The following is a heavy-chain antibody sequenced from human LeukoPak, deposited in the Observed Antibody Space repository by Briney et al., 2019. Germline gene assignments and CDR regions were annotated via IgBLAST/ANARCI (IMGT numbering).Heavy chain of an antibody. Sequence: GASVKVSCKASGYTFTGYYMHWVRQAPGQGLEWVGWINPNSGGTNYAQKFQGRVTMTRDTSISTAYMELSRLRSDDTAVYYCARTERLLWFGESSLFDYWGQGTLVTVSS. V-gene: IGHV1-2*02. CDR2: INPNSGGT. J-gene: IGHJ4*02. CDR1: GYTFTGYY. D-gene: IGHD3-10*01. CDR3: ARTERLLWFGESSLFDY.